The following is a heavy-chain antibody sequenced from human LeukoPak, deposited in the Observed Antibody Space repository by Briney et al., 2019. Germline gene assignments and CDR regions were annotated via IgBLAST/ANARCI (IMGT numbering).Heavy chain of an antibody. CDR1: GFTFSSYE. CDR3: ARGLDYGDYFDY. CDR2: ISSSGSTI. V-gene: IGHV3-48*03. D-gene: IGHD4-17*01. J-gene: IGHJ4*02. Sequence: QPGGSLRLSCAASGFTFSSYEMNWVSQAPGKGLEWVSYISSSGSTIYYADSVKGRFTISRDNAKNSLYLQMNSLRAEDTAVYYCARGLDYGDYFDYWGQGTLVTVSS.